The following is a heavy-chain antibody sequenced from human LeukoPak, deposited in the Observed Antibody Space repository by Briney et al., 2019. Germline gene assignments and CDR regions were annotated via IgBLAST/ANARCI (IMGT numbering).Heavy chain of an antibody. CDR1: GDSISSYY. D-gene: IGHD2-15*01. CDR3: ARVLELGYCSGGSCYSFDAFDI. Sequence: SETLSLTCTVSGDSISSYYWSWIRQPPGKGLEWIGYIYYSGSTYYNPSLKSRVTISVDTSRNQFSLKLSSVTAADTAVYYCARVLELGYCSGGSCYSFDAFDIWGQGTMVTVSS. CDR2: IYYSGST. V-gene: IGHV4-59*12. J-gene: IGHJ3*02.